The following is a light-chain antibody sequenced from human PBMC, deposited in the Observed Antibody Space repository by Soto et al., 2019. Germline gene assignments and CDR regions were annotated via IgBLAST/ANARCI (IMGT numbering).Light chain of an antibody. V-gene: IGKV3-11*01. J-gene: IGKJ4*01. CDR1: QNVSFY. Sequence: LTQSPATLSLSPGDRAALSCRASQNVSFYLTWYQQRRGQSPRLLIYDSSVRATGTPGRFSGSGSGTDFTLTISSLDPEDFAIYYCQQRSNWPPSLTFGGGTKVEIK. CDR3: QQRSNWPPSLT. CDR2: DSS.